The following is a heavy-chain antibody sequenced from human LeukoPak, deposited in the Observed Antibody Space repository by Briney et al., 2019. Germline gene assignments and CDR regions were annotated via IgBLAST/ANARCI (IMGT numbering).Heavy chain of an antibody. Sequence: ASVKVSCKASGGTFSSYAISWVRQAPGQGLEWMGGIIPIFGTANYAQKFQGRVTITADESTSTAYMELSSLRSEDTAVYYCASYRPYYYYGMDVWGQGTTVTVSS. CDR1: GGTFSSYA. J-gene: IGHJ6*02. CDR2: IIPIFGTA. V-gene: IGHV1-69*13. CDR3: ASYRPYYYYGMDV.